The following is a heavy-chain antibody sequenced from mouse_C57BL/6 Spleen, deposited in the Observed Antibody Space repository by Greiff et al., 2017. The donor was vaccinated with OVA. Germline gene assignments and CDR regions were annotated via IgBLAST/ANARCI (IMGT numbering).Heavy chain of an antibody. D-gene: IGHD2-1*01. J-gene: IGHJ1*03. Sequence: VQLQQSGPELVKPGASVKISCKASGYTFSDYNMDWVQQSHGKSLEWIGDINPNNGGTNYNKKFKGKATVAVDKASSTAYMELRSLTSEDTAVYSFALYGNWYFDVWGTGTTVTVSS. CDR3: ALYGNWYFDV. CDR1: GYTFSDYN. CDR2: INPNNGGT. V-gene: IGHV1-18*01.